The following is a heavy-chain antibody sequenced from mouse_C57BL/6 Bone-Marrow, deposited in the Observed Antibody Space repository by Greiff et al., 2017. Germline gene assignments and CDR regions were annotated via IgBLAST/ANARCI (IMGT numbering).Heavy chain of an antibody. CDR1: GYTFTSYW. CDR3: ARRAFLLYFDV. V-gene: IGHV1-64*01. Sequence: QVQLQQPGAELVKPGASVKLSCKASGYTFTSYWMHWVKQRPGQGLEWIGMIHPNSGSTNYNEKFKSMATLTVDKSSSTAYMQRSSLTSEDSAVYNCARRAFLLYFDVCGTGTTVTVTS. J-gene: IGHJ1*03. D-gene: IGHD3-1*01. CDR2: IHPNSGST.